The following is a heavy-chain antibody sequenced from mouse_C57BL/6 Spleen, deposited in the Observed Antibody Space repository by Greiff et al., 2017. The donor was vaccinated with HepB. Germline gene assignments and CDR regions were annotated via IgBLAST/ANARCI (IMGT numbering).Heavy chain of an antibody. V-gene: IGHV1-82*01. D-gene: IGHD4-1*02. CDR1: GYAFSSSW. CDR2: IYPGDGDT. CDR3: ASTGNIDY. J-gene: IGHJ2*01. Sequence: VQLQQSGPELVKPGASVKISCKASGYAFSSSWMNWVKQRPGKGLEWIGRIYPGDGDTNYNGKFKGKATMTADKSSSTAYMQLSSLTSEDSGVYFCASTGNIDYWGQGTTLTVSS.